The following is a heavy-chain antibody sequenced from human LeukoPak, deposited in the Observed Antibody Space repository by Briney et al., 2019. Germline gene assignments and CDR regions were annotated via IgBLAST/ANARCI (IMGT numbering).Heavy chain of an antibody. CDR2: IYYSGST. CDR1: GGSISNYY. J-gene: IGHJ3*02. Sequence: PSETLSLTCTVSGGSISNYYWSWIRQPPGKGLEWIGYIYYSGSTNYNPSLKSRVTISVDTSKNQFSLKLSSVTAADTAVYYCARDLLDSSGFDIWGQGTMVTVSS. V-gene: IGHV4-59*12. D-gene: IGHD3-22*01. CDR3: ARDLLDSSGFDI.